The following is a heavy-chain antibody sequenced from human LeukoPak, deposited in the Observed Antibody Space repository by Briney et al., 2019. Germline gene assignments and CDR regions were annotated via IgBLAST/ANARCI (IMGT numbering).Heavy chain of an antibody. J-gene: IGHJ4*02. Sequence: SVKVSCKASGGTFSSYAISWVRQAPGQELEWMGGIIPIFGTANYTQKFQGRVTITADESTSTAYMELSSLRSEDTAVYYCASGYSYGEDFDYWGQGTLVTVSS. CDR1: GGTFSSYA. V-gene: IGHV1-69*01. D-gene: IGHD5-18*01. CDR2: IIPIFGTA. CDR3: ASGYSYGEDFDY.